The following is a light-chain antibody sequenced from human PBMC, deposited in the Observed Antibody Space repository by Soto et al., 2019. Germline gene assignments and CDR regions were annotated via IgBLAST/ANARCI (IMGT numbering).Light chain of an antibody. CDR3: LLSYSGDRRV. Sequence: QAVVTQESSLTVSPGGTVTLTCGSSTGAVTSGHYPYWFQQKPGQAPRTLIYDTTNKHTWTPARISGSLLGGKAALTLSGAQPEDEADYYCLLSYSGDRRVFGGGTKLTVL. CDR1: TGAVTSGHY. V-gene: IGLV7-46*01. J-gene: IGLJ2*01. CDR2: DTT.